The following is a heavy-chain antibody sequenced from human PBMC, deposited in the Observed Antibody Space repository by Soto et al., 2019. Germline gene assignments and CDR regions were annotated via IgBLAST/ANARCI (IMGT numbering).Heavy chain of an antibody. Sequence: SVKVSCKASGGKFNTYAFNWVRQAPGQGLEWLGGIISFFGAAMYAQKFQGRVTITADEFTTTAYLELRSLRSEDTAVYYCARGANERFRGSGIDVWGQGTTVTVSS. CDR1: GGKFNTYA. CDR3: ARGANERFRGSGIDV. CDR2: IISFFGAA. J-gene: IGHJ6*02. D-gene: IGHD1-1*01. V-gene: IGHV1-69*13.